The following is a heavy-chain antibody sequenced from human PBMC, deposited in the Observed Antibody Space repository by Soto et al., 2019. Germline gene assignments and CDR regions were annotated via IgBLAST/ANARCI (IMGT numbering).Heavy chain of an antibody. D-gene: IGHD6-6*01. V-gene: IGHV3-33*01. CDR2: IWYDGSNK. CDR3: GSDTMAARRGYFDY. Sequence: GVSLRLSCSASGFTFSNYGMHWVRQAPGKGLEWVAVIWYDGSNKYYGDSVKGRFTISRDYSKNTLYLQMNSLRAEDTAVYYCGSDTMAARRGYFDYWGQGTLVTVYS. CDR1: GFTFSNYG. J-gene: IGHJ4*02.